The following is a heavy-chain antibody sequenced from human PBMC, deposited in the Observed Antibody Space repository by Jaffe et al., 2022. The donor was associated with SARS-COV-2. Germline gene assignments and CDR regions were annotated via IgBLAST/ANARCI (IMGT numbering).Heavy chain of an antibody. Sequence: EVQLVESGGGLVQPGGSLRLSCAASGFTFSSYWMHWVRQAPGKGLVWVSRINSDGSSTSYADSVKGRFTISRDNAKNTLYLQMNSLRAEDTAVYYCARDHYDSSGYYYSAGYGMDVWGQGTTVTVSS. CDR3: ARDHYDSSGYYYSAGYGMDV. CDR2: INSDGSST. CDR1: GFTFSSYW. V-gene: IGHV3-74*01. J-gene: IGHJ6*02. D-gene: IGHD3-22*01.